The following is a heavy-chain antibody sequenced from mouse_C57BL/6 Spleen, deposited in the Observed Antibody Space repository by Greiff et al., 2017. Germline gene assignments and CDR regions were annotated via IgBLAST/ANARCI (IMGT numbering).Heavy chain of an antibody. Sequence: EVQLQQSGPELVKPGASVKIPCKASGYTFTDYNMDWVKQSHGKSLEWIGDINPNNGGTTYNQKFKGKATLTVDKSSSTAYMELRSLTSEDTAVYYWARHYYGSTIYAMDYWGQGTTVTVSS. J-gene: IGHJ4*01. CDR2: INPNNGGT. CDR3: ARHYYGSTIYAMDY. D-gene: IGHD1-1*01. CDR1: GYTFTDYN. V-gene: IGHV1-18*01.